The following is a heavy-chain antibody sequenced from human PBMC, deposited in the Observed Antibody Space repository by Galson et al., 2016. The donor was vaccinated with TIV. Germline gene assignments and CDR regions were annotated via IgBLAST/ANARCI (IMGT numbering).Heavy chain of an antibody. CDR2: IWYDGTNT. Sequence: SLRLPCATSGFTLPNYGMTWVRQAPGKGLEWVAVIWYDGTNTHYADSVKGRFTISKDNSENTLNLQMNTLRAEDTAVYYCARTGANTLYSGGYGDDDGFDFWGQGTMVTVSS. CDR3: ARTGANTLYSGGYGDDDGFDF. D-gene: IGHD1-26*01. CDR1: GFTLPNYG. J-gene: IGHJ3*01. V-gene: IGHV3-33*01.